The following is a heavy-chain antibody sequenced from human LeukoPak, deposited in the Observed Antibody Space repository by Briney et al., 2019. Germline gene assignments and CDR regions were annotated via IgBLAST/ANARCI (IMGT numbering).Heavy chain of an antibody. CDR1: GFTFSNYG. J-gene: IGHJ4*02. CDR2: ISGSGDST. D-gene: IGHD6-19*01. V-gene: IGHV3-23*01. Sequence: PGGSLRLSCAASGFTFSNYGMSWVRQAPGKGLEWVSSISGSGDSTYYADSVKGRFTISRDNSKNTLYLQMNSLRAEDTAVYYCARTPYSSGWYFAFDYWGQGTLVTVSS. CDR3: ARTPYSSGWYFAFDY.